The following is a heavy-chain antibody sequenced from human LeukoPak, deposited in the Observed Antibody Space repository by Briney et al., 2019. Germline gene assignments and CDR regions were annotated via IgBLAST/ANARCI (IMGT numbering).Heavy chain of an antibody. Sequence: PSETLSLTCAVYGGSFSGYYWSWIRQPPGKGLEWIGEINHSGSTSYHPSLKSRVTISVDTSKNQFSLKLTSVTAADTAMYYCASSGWYRGYWGQGTLVTVSS. V-gene: IGHV4-34*01. D-gene: IGHD6-19*01. CDR2: INHSGST. CDR1: GGSFSGYY. J-gene: IGHJ4*02. CDR3: ASSGWYRGY.